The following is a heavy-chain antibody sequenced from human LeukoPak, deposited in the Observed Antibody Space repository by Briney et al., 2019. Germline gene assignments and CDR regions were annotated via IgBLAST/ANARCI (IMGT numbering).Heavy chain of an antibody. J-gene: IGHJ4*02. Sequence: GASVKVSCKASGYTFTSYYMHWVRQAPGQGLEWMGIINPSGGSTSYAQKFQGRVTMTRDTSTSTVYMELSSLRSEDTAVYYCAREGNQNIVVVVAATGGFDYWGQGTLLTVSS. CDR3: AREGNQNIVVVVAATGGFDY. V-gene: IGHV1-46*01. CDR2: INPSGGST. D-gene: IGHD2-15*01. CDR1: GYTFTSYY.